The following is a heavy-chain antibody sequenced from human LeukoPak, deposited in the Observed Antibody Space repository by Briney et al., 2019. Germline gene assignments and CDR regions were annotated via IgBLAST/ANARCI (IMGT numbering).Heavy chain of an antibody. J-gene: IGHJ6*02. V-gene: IGHV4-59*02. CDR2: VYYSGST. Sequence: SETLSLTCTVSGDSVTTYYWSWIRQPPGKGLEWLGYVYYSGSTYYNPSLKSRVTISVDTSKNQFSLKLSSVTAADTAVYYCARDRDYYGMDVWGQGTTVTVSS. CDR3: ARDRDYYGMDV. D-gene: IGHD5-24*01. CDR1: GDSVTTYY.